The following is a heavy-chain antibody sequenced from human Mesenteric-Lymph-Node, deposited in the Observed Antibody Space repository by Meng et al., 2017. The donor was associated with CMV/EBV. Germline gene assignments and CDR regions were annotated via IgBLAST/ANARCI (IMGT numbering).Heavy chain of an antibody. J-gene: IGHJ5*02. V-gene: IGHV7-4-1*02. CDR2: INTNTGNP. D-gene: IGHD3-10*01. CDR1: FTSYG. Sequence: FTSYGISWVRQAPGQGLEWMGWINTNTGNPTYAQGFTGRFVFSLDTSVSTAYLQISSLKAEDTAVYYCARAPFYYGSGSYYPNWFDPWGQGTLVTVSS. CDR3: ARAPFYYGSGSYYPNWFDP.